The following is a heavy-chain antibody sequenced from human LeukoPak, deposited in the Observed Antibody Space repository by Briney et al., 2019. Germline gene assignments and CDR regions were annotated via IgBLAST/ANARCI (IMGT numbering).Heavy chain of an antibody. CDR1: GGSFSSYA. J-gene: IGHJ6*03. CDR2: IIPVFGTA. Sequence: SVKVSCKASGGSFSSYAISWVRQAPGQGLKWMGRIIPVFGTANYAQKFQERVTITADIVSNTAYLEVTSLTSDDTAVYFCAKQGAARQDYYMDVWGNGTTVTVSS. V-gene: IGHV1-69*06. D-gene: IGHD5-18*01. CDR3: AKQGAARQDYYMDV.